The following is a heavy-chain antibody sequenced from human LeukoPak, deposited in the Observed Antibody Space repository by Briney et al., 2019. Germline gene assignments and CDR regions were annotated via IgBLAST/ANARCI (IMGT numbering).Heavy chain of an antibody. Sequence: EGSLRLSCAASGFTFSDYYMSWIRQAPGKGLEWVSYISSSGSTIYYADSVKGRFTISRDNAKNSLYLQMNSLRAEDTAVYYCAPEEPETYYYDSSGYLAYWGQGTLVTVSS. V-gene: IGHV3-11*01. D-gene: IGHD3-22*01. CDR3: APEEPETYYYDSSGYLAY. J-gene: IGHJ4*02. CDR2: ISSSGSTI. CDR1: GFTFSDYY.